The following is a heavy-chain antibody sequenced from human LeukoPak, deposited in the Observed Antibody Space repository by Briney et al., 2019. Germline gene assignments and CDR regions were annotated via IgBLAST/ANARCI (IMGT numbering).Heavy chain of an antibody. CDR1: GYTFTSYG. D-gene: IGHD3-3*01. Sequence: ASVKVSCKASGYTFTSYGTSWVRQAPGQGLEWMGWISAYNGNTNYAQKLQGRVTMTTDTSTSTAYMELRSLRSDDTAVYYCARDAGLYYDFWSGHPDYWGQGTLVTVSS. V-gene: IGHV1-18*01. CDR2: ISAYNGNT. CDR3: ARDAGLYYDFWSGHPDY. J-gene: IGHJ4*02.